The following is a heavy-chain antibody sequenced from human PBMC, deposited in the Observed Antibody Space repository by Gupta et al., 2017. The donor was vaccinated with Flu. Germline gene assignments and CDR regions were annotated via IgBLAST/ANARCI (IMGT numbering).Heavy chain of an antibody. CDR3: AKDHCTNGVCYSGSSGWNGWVY. J-gene: IGHJ4*02. CDR2: ISGSGGRT. V-gene: IGHV3-23*01. CDR1: GFTLSIYA. Sequence: EVQLLESGGGLVKPGGSLRPSCAASGFTLSIYAMSWVRQAPGKGLEWVSAISGSGGRTYYADSVKGRFTISKDNSKNTLYLQMNSLRAEDTAVYYCAKDHCTNGVCYSGSSGWNGWVYWGQGTLVTVSS. D-gene: IGHD2-8*01.